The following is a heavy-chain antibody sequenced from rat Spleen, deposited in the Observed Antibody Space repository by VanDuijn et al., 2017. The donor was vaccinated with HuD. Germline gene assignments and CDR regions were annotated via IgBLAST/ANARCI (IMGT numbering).Heavy chain of an antibody. CDR2: ISTGGDNT. Sequence: EVQLVESGGGLVQPGRSLKLSCAASGFTFSDYYMAWVRQAPTKGLEWVASISTGGDNTYYRDSVKGRFTISRDNAKSTLYLQLDSLRSEDTATYYCTTDTFYDGTYYPGGFDYWGQGVMVTVSS. J-gene: IGHJ2*01. CDR3: TTDTFYDGTYYPGGFDY. V-gene: IGHV5-27*01. D-gene: IGHD1-12*02. CDR1: GFTFSDYY.